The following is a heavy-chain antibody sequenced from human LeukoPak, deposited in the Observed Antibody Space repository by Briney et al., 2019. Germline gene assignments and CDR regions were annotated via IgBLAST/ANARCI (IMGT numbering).Heavy chain of an antibody. Sequence: PGGSLRLSCAGSGFTFSFYSMNWVRQAPGKGRVWVSLIYSSGSASYADSVKGRFTISRDSSNNTLYLQMNSLRAEDTAVYYCVRLYSDYGDWGQGTLVTVYS. J-gene: IGHJ4*02. D-gene: IGHD5-12*01. CDR3: VRLYSDYGD. CDR2: IYSSGSA. CDR1: GFTFSFYS. V-gene: IGHV3-53*01.